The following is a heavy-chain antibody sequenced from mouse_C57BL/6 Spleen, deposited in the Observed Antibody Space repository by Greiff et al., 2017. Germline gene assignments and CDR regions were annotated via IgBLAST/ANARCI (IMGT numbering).Heavy chain of an antibody. V-gene: IGHV1-72*01. CDR1: GYTFTSYW. D-gene: IGHD1-1*01. CDR2: IDPNSGGT. J-gene: IGHJ2*01. Sequence: QVQLQQPGAELVKPGASVKLSCKASGYTFTSYWMPWVKQRPGRGLEWIGRIDPNSGGTKYNEKFKSKATLTVDKPSIAAYMQLSSLTSEDSAVYYCAREVVGVFTTVDFDYWGQGTTLTVSS. CDR3: AREVVGVFTTVDFDY.